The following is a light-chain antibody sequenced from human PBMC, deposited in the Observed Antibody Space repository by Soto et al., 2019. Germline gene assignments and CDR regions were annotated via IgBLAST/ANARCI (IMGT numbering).Light chain of an antibody. CDR1: QSIGKF. Sequence: DIRKTQSRSSLSSCVGDIFTISCRSSQSIGKFLNWYQQKPGKAPTLLIYAASSLQSGVPSRFSGSGSGTDFTLTINGLQPEDFATYYCQQSFSPPPITFGQGTRLE. V-gene: IGKV1-39*01. CDR3: QQSFSPPPIT. J-gene: IGKJ5*01. CDR2: AAS.